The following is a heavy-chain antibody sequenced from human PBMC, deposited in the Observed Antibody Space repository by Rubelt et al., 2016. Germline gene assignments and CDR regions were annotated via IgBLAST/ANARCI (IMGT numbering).Heavy chain of an antibody. J-gene: IGHJ4*02. Sequence: VESGGGLVQPGGSLRLSCAASGFTFSSYSMNWVRQAPGKGLEWVSYISSSSSTIYYADSVKGRFTISRDNSKNTLYLQMNSLRAEDTAVYYCAKDRGYSSGWETDYWGQGTLVTVSS. V-gene: IGHV3-48*01. CDR3: AKDRGYSSGWETDY. D-gene: IGHD6-19*01. CDR2: ISSSSSTI. CDR1: GFTFSSYS.